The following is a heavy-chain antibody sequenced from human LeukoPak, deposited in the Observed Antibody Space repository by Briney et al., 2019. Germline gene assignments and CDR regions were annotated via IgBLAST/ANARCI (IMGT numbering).Heavy chain of an antibody. J-gene: IGHJ4*02. CDR1: GYTFTSYD. D-gene: IGHD2-15*01. Sequence: ASVKVSCKASGYTFTSYDINWVRQATGQGFEWMGWMNPNSGNTGYAQKFQGRVTMTRNTSISTAYMELSSLRSEDTAVYYCAAWGYCSGGSCYHYYFDYWGQGTLVTVSS. V-gene: IGHV1-8*01. CDR3: AAWGYCSGGSCYHYYFDY. CDR2: MNPNSGNT.